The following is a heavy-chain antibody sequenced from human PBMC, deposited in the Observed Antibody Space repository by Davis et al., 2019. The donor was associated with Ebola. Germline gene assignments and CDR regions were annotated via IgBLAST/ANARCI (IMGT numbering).Heavy chain of an antibody. V-gene: IGHV3-9*01. D-gene: IGHD2-2*01. Sequence: GGSLRLSCAASGFTFSTYSMSWVRQAPGKGLEWVSGISWNSGSIGYADSVKGRFTISRDNAKNSLYLQMNSLRAEDTALYYCARDTTKSHWYFDLWGRGTLVTVSS. CDR2: ISWNSGSI. CDR1: GFTFSTYS. CDR3: ARDTTKSHWYFDL. J-gene: IGHJ2*01.